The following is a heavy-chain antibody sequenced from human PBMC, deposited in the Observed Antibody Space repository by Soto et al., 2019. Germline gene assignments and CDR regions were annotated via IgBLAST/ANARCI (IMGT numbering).Heavy chain of an antibody. CDR2: INAGNGNT. J-gene: IGHJ4*02. Sequence: QVPLVQSGAEVKKPGASVKVSCKASGYTFTSYAMHWVRQAPGQRLEWMGWINAGNGNTKYSQKFQGRVTITRDTSASTAYMELSSLRSEDTAVYYCARVDDYGDYPYYFDYWGQGTLVTVSS. CDR1: GYTFTSYA. CDR3: ARVDDYGDYPYYFDY. V-gene: IGHV1-3*01. D-gene: IGHD4-17*01.